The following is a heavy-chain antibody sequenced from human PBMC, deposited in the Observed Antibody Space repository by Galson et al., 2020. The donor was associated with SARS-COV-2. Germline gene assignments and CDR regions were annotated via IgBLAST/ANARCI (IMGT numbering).Heavy chain of an antibody. D-gene: IGHD1-26*01. CDR2: ISGSGGTT. J-gene: IGHJ3*02. CDR3: AKGTSGRIVGATSHFHI. V-gene: IGHV3-23*01. Sequence: TGGSLRLSCAPSGFTFSNYAMNWVPQAPGKGLEWVSIISGSGGTTYDADSVKGRFTTSRDNSKNTLYLQMNSLRVEDTAVYYCAKGTSGRIVGATSHFHIWGRGTMVTVSS. CDR1: GFTFSNYA.